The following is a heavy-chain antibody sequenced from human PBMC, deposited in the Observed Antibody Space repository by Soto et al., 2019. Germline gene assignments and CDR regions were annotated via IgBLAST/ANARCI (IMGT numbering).Heavy chain of an antibody. Sequence: SVKVSCKASGGTFSSYAISWVRQAPGQGLEWMGGIIPIFGTANYAQKFQGRVTITADESTSTAYMELSGLRSEDTAVYYCARDSRSTGAYNWFDPWGQGTLVTVSS. CDR1: GGTFSSYA. D-gene: IGHD4-4*01. CDR3: ARDSRSTGAYNWFDP. J-gene: IGHJ5*02. V-gene: IGHV1-69*13. CDR2: IIPIFGTA.